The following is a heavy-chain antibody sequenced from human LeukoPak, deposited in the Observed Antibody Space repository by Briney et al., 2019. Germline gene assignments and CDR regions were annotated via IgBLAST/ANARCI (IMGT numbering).Heavy chain of an antibody. CDR3: ARGRMVTMIVVVTHYFDY. J-gene: IGHJ4*02. D-gene: IGHD3-22*01. CDR2: INHSGST. CDR1: GGSFSGYY. Sequence: SKTLSLTCAVYGGSFSGYYWSWIRQPPGKGLEWIGEINHSGSTNYNPSLKSRVTISVDTSKNQFSLKLSSVTAADTAVYYCARGRMVTMIVVVTHYFDYWGQGTLVTVSS. V-gene: IGHV4-34*01.